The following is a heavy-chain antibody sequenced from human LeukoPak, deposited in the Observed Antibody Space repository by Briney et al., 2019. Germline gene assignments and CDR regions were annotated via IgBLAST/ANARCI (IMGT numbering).Heavy chain of an antibody. CDR2: IYYSGST. CDR3: AEGVTVYLFDY. CDR1: GGSISSSSYY. Sequence: PSETLSLTCTVSGGSISSSSYYWGWIRQPPGKGLEWIGSIYYSGSTYYNLSLKSRVTISVDTSKNQFSLKLSSVTAADTAVYYCAEGVTVYLFDYWGQGTLVTVSS. D-gene: IGHD2-21*02. V-gene: IGHV4-39*01. J-gene: IGHJ4*02.